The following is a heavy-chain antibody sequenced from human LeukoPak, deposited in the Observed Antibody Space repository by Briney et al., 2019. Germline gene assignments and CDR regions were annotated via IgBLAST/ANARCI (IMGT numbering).Heavy chain of an antibody. Sequence: PGGSLRLSCAASGFTFSSYSMNWVRQAPGKGLEWVSSISSSSSYIYYADSVKGRSTISRDNAKNSLYLQMNSLRAEDTAVYYCARDSRCSTSCYPDAFDIWGQGTMVTVSS. CDR2: ISSSSSYI. CDR3: ARDSRCSTSCYPDAFDI. J-gene: IGHJ3*02. V-gene: IGHV3-21*01. CDR1: GFTFSSYS. D-gene: IGHD2-2*01.